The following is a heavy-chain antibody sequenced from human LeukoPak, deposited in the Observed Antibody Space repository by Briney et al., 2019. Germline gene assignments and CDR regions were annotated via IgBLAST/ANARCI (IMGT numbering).Heavy chain of an antibody. D-gene: IGHD6-19*01. CDR1: GFTFSRYA. J-gene: IGHJ4*02. CDR3: AIPYPSIAVAVTGYFDY. V-gene: IGHV3-23*01. Sequence: GGSLRLSCAASGFTFSRYAMRGVRQAPGRGVEWVSAISGGGGSTYYADSVTGRFTTSRENSKHTLYLKMSSLRADDTAVYYCAIPYPSIAVAVTGYFDYWGEGTLVTVSS. CDR2: ISGGGGST.